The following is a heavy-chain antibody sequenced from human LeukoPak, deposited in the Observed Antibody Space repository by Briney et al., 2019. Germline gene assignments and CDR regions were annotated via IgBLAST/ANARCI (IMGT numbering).Heavy chain of an antibody. V-gene: IGHV1-69*13. Sequence: SVKVSCKASGGTFSNYAISWVRQAPGQGLEWMGGIIPIFGTANYAQKFQGRVTITADESTSTAYMELSSLRSEDTAVYYCARGLNYYDSSSYYYGVDYWGQGTLVTVSS. CDR2: IIPIFGTA. CDR1: GGTFSNYA. CDR3: ARGLNYYDSSSYYYGVDY. J-gene: IGHJ4*02. D-gene: IGHD3-22*01.